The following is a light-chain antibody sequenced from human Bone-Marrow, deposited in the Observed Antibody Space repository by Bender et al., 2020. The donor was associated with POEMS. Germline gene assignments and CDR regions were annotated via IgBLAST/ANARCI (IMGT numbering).Light chain of an antibody. V-gene: IGLV3-1*01. J-gene: IGLJ2*01. CDR1: DLGDKY. CDR3: QAWDTYSVI. Sequence: SYEVTQPPSVSVSPGQTAGITCSGDDLGDKYVAWYQLKPGQSPVLVIYQDTKRPSGIPERFSGSNSGNTATLTISGTQAMDEADYYCQAWDTYSVIFGGGTKLTVL. CDR2: QDT.